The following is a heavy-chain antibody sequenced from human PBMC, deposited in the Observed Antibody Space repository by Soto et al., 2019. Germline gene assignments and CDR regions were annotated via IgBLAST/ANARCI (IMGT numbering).Heavy chain of an antibody. V-gene: IGHV3-21*01. CDR2: ISSSSSYI. CDR1: GFTFSSYS. D-gene: IGHD3-3*01. J-gene: IGHJ4*02. Sequence: PGGSLRLSCAASGFTFSSYSMNWVRQAPGKGLEWVSSISSSSSYIYYADSVKGRFTISRDNAKNSLYLQMNSLRAEDTAVYYCAIARHDFWSGYSYYFDYWGQGTLITVSS. CDR3: AIARHDFWSGYSYYFDY.